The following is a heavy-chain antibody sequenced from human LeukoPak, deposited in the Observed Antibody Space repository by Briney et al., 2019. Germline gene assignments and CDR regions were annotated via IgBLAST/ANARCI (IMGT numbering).Heavy chain of an antibody. Sequence: PGGSLRLSCAASGFTFSNYAMNWVRQAPGKGLEWVSTISGSGGETYYADSVKGRFTISRDNSKTMLYLQMNSLRAEDTAVYYCAACSGYYQYFDYWGQGTLVTVSS. CDR1: GFTFSNYA. V-gene: IGHV3-23*01. CDR3: AACSGYYQYFDY. D-gene: IGHD3-22*01. CDR2: ISGSGGET. J-gene: IGHJ4*02.